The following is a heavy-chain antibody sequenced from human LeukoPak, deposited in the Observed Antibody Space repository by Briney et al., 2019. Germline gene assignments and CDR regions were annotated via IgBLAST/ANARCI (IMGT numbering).Heavy chain of an antibody. CDR3: ARDPSSGSYDY. D-gene: IGHD6-19*01. J-gene: IGHJ4*02. CDR2: IYYSGST. V-gene: IGHV4-31*03. CDR1: GGSISSGGYY. Sequence: SETLSLTCTVSGGSISSGGYYWSWIRQRPGKGLEWIGYIYYSGSTYYNPSLKSRVTISVDTSKNQFSLKLSSVTAADTAVYYCARDPSSGSYDYWGQGTLVTVSS.